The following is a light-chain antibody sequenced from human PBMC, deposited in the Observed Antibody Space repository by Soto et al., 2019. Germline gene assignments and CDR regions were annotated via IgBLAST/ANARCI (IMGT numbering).Light chain of an antibody. V-gene: IGKV2-40*01. CDR1: QSLLDSDDGNTY. CDR2: TIS. CDR3: MQRKEFPST. Sequence: DIVMTQTPLSLPVTPGEPASISCRSSQSLLDSDDGNTYLDWYLQKPGQSPQHVIYTISYQASGGAHRCSGSGAATDFTLKISRVEAEDVGVYYCMQRKEFPSTFGQGTKVEIK. J-gene: IGKJ1*01.